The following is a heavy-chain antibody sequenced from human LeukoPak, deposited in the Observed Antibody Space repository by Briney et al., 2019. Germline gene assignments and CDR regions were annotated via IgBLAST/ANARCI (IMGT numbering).Heavy chain of an antibody. CDR1: GFTFSNYA. D-gene: IGHD1-1*01. CDR3: ARFKVGTNTTQKNAFDI. CDR2: ISFDATKE. J-gene: IGHJ3*02. V-gene: IGHV3-30*01. Sequence: PGGSLRLSCAASGFTFSNYAMHWVRQAPGKGREWVAVISFDATKEYFGKSVKGRFTISRDNSKATLYLQMHRLRIEDTALYFCARFKVGTNTTQKNAFDIWGRGTVVAVSS.